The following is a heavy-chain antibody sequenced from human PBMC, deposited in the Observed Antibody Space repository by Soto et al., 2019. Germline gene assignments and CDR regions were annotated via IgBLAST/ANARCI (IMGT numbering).Heavy chain of an antibody. D-gene: IGHD5-18*01. CDR3: ASGSGYSYGTQPFDY. J-gene: IGHJ4*02. V-gene: IGHV1-69*13. CDR1: GGTFSSYA. CDR2: IIPIFGTA. Sequence: GASVKVSCKASGGTFSSYAISWVRQAPGQGLEWMGGIIPIFGTANYAQKFQGRVTITADESTSTAYMELSSLRSEDTAVYYCASGSGYSYGTQPFDYWGQGTLVTVSS.